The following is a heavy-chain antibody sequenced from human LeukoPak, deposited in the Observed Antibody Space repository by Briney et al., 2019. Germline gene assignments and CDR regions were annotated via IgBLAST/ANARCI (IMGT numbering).Heavy chain of an antibody. J-gene: IGHJ4*02. CDR1: DGSISSYY. D-gene: IGHD6-19*01. CDR3: ARVEGSSGWYLLGY. Sequence: PSETLSLTCTVSDGSISSYYWSWIRQPPGKGLEWIGYIYYSGSTNYNPSLKSRVTISVDTSKNQFSLKLSSVTAADTAVYYCARVEGSSGWYLLGYWGQGTLVTVSS. CDR2: IYYSGST. V-gene: IGHV4-59*01.